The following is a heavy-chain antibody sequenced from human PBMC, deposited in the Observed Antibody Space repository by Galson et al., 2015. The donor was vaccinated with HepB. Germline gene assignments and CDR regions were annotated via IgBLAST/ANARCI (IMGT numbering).Heavy chain of an antibody. J-gene: IGHJ4*02. CDR2: ISGSGGST. Sequence: SLRLSCAASGFTFSSYAMSWVRQAPGKGLEWVSAISGSGGSTYYADSVKGRFTISRDNSKNTLYLQMNSLGDEDTAVYDCAKGTAVAAYDYWGQGTLVTVSS. D-gene: IGHD6-19*01. CDR1: GFTFSSYA. CDR3: AKGTAVAAYDY. V-gene: IGHV3-23*01.